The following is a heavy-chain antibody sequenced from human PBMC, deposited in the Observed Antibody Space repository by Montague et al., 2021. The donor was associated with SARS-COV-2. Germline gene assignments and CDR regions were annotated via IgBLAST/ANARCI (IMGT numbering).Heavy chain of an antibody. CDR3: ARIQATVNAFDI. J-gene: IGHJ3*02. CDR2: IDWGDDK. Sequence: PALVKPTQTLTLTCTFSGFSLSTSGMCVSWIRQPPGKALEWLARIDWGDDKYYSTSLKTRLTISKDTSKNQVVLTMTSMDPVDTATYYCARIQATVNAFDIWGQGTMVTVSS. D-gene: IGHD4-17*01. CDR1: GFSLSTSGMC. V-gene: IGHV2-70*11.